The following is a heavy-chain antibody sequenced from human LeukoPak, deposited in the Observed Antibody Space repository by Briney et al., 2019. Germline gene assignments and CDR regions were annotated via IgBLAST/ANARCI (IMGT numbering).Heavy chain of an antibody. CDR2: INPSGGTT. CDR1: GYTFTSNY. V-gene: IGHV1-46*03. Sequence: GASVKVSCKASGYTFTSNYMYWVRQAPGQGLEWMGIINPSGGTTRYAQKFQGRVTMTRDTSTSTLYMELSSLRSEDTAVYYCTRGVGVTIFGVGDQAFDIWGQGTMVTVSS. J-gene: IGHJ3*02. CDR3: TRGVGVTIFGVGDQAFDI. D-gene: IGHD3-3*01.